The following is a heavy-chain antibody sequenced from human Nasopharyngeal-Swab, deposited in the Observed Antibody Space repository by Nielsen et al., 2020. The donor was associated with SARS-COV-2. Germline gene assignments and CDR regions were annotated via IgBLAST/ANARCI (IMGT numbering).Heavy chain of an antibody. CDR3: AIGGGGSYYYGMDV. V-gene: IGHV4-59*01. D-gene: IGHD3-16*01. J-gene: IGHJ6*02. CDR2: IYYSGST. Sequence: WIRQPPGKGLEWIGYIYYSGSTNYNPSLKSRVTISVDTSKNQFSRKLSSVTAADTAVYYCAIGGGGSYYYGMDVWGQGTTVTVSS.